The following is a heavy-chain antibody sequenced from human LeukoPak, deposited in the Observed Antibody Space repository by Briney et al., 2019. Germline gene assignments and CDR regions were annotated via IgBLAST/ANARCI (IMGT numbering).Heavy chain of an antibody. CDR3: ARVVPMVRVSTNWFDP. CDR2: IYHSGST. D-gene: IGHD3-10*01. CDR1: GYSISSGYY. V-gene: IGHV4-38-2*02. J-gene: IGHJ5*02. Sequence: PSETLSLTCTVSGYSISSGYYWGWIRQPPGKGLEWIGSIYHSGSTYYNPSLKSRVTISVDTSKNQFSLKLSSVTAADTAVYYCARVVPMVRVSTNWFDPWGQGTLVTVSS.